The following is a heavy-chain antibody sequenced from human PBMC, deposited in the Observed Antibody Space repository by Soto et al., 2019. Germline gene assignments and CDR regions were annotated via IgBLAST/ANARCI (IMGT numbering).Heavy chain of an antibody. D-gene: IGHD3-3*01. J-gene: IGHJ5*02. CDR3: ARDDFWSGYYANWFDP. Sequence: QVQLQQWGAGLLKPSETLSLTCAVYGGSFSGYYWSWIRQPPGKGLEWIGEINHSGSTNYNPSLKSRVTISVDTSKNQFSLKLSSVTAADTAVYYCARDDFWSGYYANWFDPWGQGTLVTVSS. CDR2: INHSGST. CDR1: GGSFSGYY. V-gene: IGHV4-34*01.